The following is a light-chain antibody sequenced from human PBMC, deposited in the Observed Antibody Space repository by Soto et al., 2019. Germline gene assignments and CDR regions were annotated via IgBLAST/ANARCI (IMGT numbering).Light chain of an antibody. CDR2: GVS. Sequence: EIVLTQSPGTLSLSPGERATLSCRASQSISSYLAWYQQKPGQAPRLLIYGVSNRATGIPDRFSGSGSGTDFTLTISRLEPEDFAVYYCQQYGSSPLLTFGPGTKVDIK. V-gene: IGKV3-20*01. CDR1: QSISSY. CDR3: QQYGSSPLLT. J-gene: IGKJ3*01.